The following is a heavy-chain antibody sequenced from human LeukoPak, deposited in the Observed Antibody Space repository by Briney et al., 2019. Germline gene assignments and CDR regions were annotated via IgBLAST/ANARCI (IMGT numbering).Heavy chain of an antibody. Sequence: GGSLRLSCAASGFTFSDYYMSWIRQAPGKGLEWVSYISSSSSYTNYADSVKGRLTISRDNAKNSLYLQMNRLRAEDTAVYYCARDTKAYYGSGSYFDYWGQGTLVTVSS. CDR2: ISSSSSYT. CDR1: GFTFSDYY. V-gene: IGHV3-11*05. J-gene: IGHJ4*02. D-gene: IGHD3-10*01. CDR3: ARDTKAYYGSGSYFDY.